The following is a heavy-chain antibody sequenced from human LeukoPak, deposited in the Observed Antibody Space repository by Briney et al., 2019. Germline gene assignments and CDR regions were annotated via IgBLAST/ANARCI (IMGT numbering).Heavy chain of an antibody. CDR2: MNQDGSEK. V-gene: IGHV3-7*01. D-gene: IGHD4-23*01. CDR1: GVTFSSYL. Sequence: QPGGSLRLSCAGSGVTFSSYLLSWVRQAPGKGLEWVANMNQDGSEKNYLDFVKGRFTISRDNAKNSLHLQMNSLRAEDTAVYYCARDRGYSNFDYWGQGTLVTVSS. J-gene: IGHJ4*02. CDR3: ARDRGYSNFDY.